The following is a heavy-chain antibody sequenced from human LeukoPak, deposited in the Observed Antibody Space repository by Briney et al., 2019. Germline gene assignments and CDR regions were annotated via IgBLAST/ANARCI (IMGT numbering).Heavy chain of an antibody. CDR1: GYTFSDYY. V-gene: IGHV1-2*02. CDR3: ARQANDHSGHDY. Sequence: GASVKVSCKASGYTFSDYYIHWVRQAPGQGLEGMGWINSNSGGTNYAQKFQDRVTMTRGTSISTAYMELSSLRSDDTAVYYCARQANDHSGHDYWGQGTLVTVSS. D-gene: IGHD3-22*01. CDR2: INSNSGGT. J-gene: IGHJ4*02.